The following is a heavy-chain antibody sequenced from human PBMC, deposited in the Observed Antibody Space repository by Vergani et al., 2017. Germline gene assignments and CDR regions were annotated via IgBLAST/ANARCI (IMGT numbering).Heavy chain of an antibody. CDR2: ISGSGGST. CDR1: GFTFSSYA. J-gene: IGHJ5*02. CDR3: AKKAYYDFWSGYQNWFDP. V-gene: IGHV3-23*01. D-gene: IGHD3-3*01. Sequence: EVQLLESGGGLVQPGGSLRLSCAASGFTFSSYAMSWVRQAPGKGLEWVSAISGSGGSTYYADSVKGRFTISRDNSKNTLYLQMNSLRAEDTAVYYCAKKAYYDFWSGYQNWFDPWGQGTLVTVSS.